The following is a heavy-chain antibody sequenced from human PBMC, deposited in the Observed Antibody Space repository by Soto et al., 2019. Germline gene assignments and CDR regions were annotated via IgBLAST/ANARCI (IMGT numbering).Heavy chain of an antibody. Sequence: SGPTLVNPTQTLTLTCTFSGFSLSTSGMCVSWIRQPPGKALEWLALIDWDDDKYYSTSLKTRLTISKDTSKNQVVLTMTNMDPVDTATYYCARTKGPYSGSYYWYDHWGQGTLVTVSS. D-gene: IGHD1-26*01. CDR2: IDWDDDK. J-gene: IGHJ4*02. CDR3: ARTKGPYSGSYYWYDH. V-gene: IGHV2-70*01. CDR1: GFSLSTSGMC.